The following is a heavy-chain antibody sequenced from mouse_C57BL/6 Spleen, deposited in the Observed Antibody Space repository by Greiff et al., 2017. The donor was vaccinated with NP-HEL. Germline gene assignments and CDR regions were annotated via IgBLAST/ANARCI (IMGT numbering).Heavy chain of an antibody. CDR2: ISNLAYSI. V-gene: IGHV5-15*01. CDR3: ARHRDYSTVVDWYFDV. Sequence: DVHLVESGGGLVQPGGSLKLSCAASGFTFSDYGMAWVRQAPRKGPEWVAFISNLAYSIYYADTVTGRFTISRENAKNTLYLEMSSLRSEDTAMYYCARHRDYSTVVDWYFDVWGTGTTVTVSS. J-gene: IGHJ1*03. D-gene: IGHD1-1*01. CDR1: GFTFSDYG.